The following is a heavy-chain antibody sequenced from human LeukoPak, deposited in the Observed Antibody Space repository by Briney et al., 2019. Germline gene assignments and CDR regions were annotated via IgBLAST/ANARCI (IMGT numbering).Heavy chain of an antibody. D-gene: IGHD3-16*02. Sequence: SETLSLTCTVSGGSTSSSSYYWGWIRQPPGKGLEWIGSIYYSGSTYYNPSLKSRVTISVDTSKNQFSLKLSSVTAADTAVYYCARQLMITFGGVIVIRYFDYWGQGTLVTVSS. CDR2: IYYSGST. J-gene: IGHJ4*02. CDR1: GGSTSSSSYY. V-gene: IGHV4-39*01. CDR3: ARQLMITFGGVIVIRYFDY.